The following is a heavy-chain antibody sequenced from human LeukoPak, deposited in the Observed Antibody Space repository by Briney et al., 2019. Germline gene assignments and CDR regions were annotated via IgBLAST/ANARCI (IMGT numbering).Heavy chain of an antibody. CDR1: GFTFSSHW. CDR3: AKALSYYYGMDV. CDR2: ISWNSGSI. J-gene: IGHJ6*02. V-gene: IGHV3-9*01. Sequence: PGGSLRLSCAASGFTFSSHWMHWVRQAPGKGLEWVSGISWNSGSIGYADSVKGRFTISRDNAKNSLYLQMNSLRAEDTALYYCAKALSYYYGMDVWGQGTTVTVSS.